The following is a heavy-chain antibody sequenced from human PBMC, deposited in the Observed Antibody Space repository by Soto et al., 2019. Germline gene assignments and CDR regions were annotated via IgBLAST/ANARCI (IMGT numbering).Heavy chain of an antibody. CDR3: ASRSGYGEADASDI. J-gene: IGHJ3*02. D-gene: IGHD5-12*01. CDR2: IYPGDSDI. V-gene: IGHV5-51*01. Sequence: LGESLKISCKGSGYSFTNYWIGWVRQMPGKGLEWMGIIYPGDSDIRYSPPFQGQVTISADKSISTAYLQWSSLKASDTAMYYCASRSGYGEADASDIWGQGTMVTVSS. CDR1: GYSFTNYW.